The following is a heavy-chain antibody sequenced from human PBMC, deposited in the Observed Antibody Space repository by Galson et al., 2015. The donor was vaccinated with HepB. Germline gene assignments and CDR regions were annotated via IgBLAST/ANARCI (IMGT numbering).Heavy chain of an antibody. Sequence: SVKVACKAYGYTFTSYGIRRVRQAPGQGLDWMGWISAYNGNTKYAQRLQGRVTMTTDNSTSTAYMELRSLRSDDTAVYYCAREISVAATGDWGQGTLVTVSS. CDR2: ISAYNGNT. V-gene: IGHV1-18*01. CDR3: AREISVAATGD. J-gene: IGHJ4*02. D-gene: IGHD7-27*01. CDR1: GYTFTSYG.